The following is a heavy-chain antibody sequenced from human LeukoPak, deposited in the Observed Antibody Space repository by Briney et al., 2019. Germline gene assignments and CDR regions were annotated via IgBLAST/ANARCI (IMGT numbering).Heavy chain of an antibody. Sequence: SETLSLTCTVSGXSISSYYWSWIRQPPGKGLEWIGYIYYSGSTNYNPSLKSRVTISVDTSKNRFSLKLSSVTAADTAVYYCARTAGYYYGMDVWGQGTTVTVSS. CDR2: IYYSGST. CDR1: GXSISSYY. V-gene: IGHV4-59*01. CDR3: ARTAGYYYGMDV. J-gene: IGHJ6*02.